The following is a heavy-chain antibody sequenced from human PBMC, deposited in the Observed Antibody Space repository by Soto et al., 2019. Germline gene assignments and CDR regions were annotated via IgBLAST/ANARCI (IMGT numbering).Heavy chain of an antibody. J-gene: IGHJ6*02. Sequence: QVQLVQSGAEVKKPGSSVKVSCKASGGTFSSYAISWVRQATGQGLEWMGGTIPIFGTANYAQKFQGRVTITADKSTITAYMELSSLRSEDTAVYYCAGPITGYSSSWLWYYYYGMDVWGQGTTVTVSS. V-gene: IGHV1-69*06. CDR1: GGTFSSYA. D-gene: IGHD6-13*01. CDR2: TIPIFGTA. CDR3: AGPITGYSSSWLWYYYYGMDV.